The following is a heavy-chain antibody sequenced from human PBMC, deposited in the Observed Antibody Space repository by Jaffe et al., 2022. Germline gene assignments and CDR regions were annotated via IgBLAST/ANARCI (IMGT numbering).Heavy chain of an antibody. V-gene: IGHV1-18*01. D-gene: IGHD3-16*02. J-gene: IGHJ4*02. CDR1: GYTFTSYG. Sequence: QVQLVQSGAEVKKPGASVKVSCKASGYTFTSYGISWVRQAPGQGLEWMGWISAYNGNTNYAQKLQGRVTMTTDTSTSTAYMELRSLRSDDTAVYYCARKAEDYIWGSYRYRAYYFDYWGQGTLVTVSS. CDR2: ISAYNGNT. CDR3: ARKAEDYIWGSYRYRAYYFDY.